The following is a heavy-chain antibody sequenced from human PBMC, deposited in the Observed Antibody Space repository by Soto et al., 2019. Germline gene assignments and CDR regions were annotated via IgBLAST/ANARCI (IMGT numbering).Heavy chain of an antibody. J-gene: IGHJ4*02. Sequence: ASVKVSCKASGYTFTSYGISWVRQAPGQGLERMGWISAYNGNTNYAQKLQGRVTMTTDTSTSTAYMELRSLRSDDTAVYYCARDRWDRDWNYVDYWGQGTLVTVSS. CDR2: ISAYNGNT. CDR1: GYTFTSYG. CDR3: ARDRWDRDWNYVDY. D-gene: IGHD1-1*01. V-gene: IGHV1-18*01.